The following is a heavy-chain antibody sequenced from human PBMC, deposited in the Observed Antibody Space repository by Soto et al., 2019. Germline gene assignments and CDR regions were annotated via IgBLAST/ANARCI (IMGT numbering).Heavy chain of an antibody. V-gene: IGHV1-18*01. D-gene: IGHD5-12*01. Sequence: QVQLVQSGAEVKKPGASVKVSCKASGYTFASYGISWVRQAPGQGLEWMGWISAYNGNTNYAQKHQARVTMTTDTSTSTSYMELRRLRTDDTAVYSCACGYGIAGGYWGQGTLVTVSS. J-gene: IGHJ4*02. CDR2: ISAYNGNT. CDR3: ACGYGIAGGY. CDR1: GYTFASYG.